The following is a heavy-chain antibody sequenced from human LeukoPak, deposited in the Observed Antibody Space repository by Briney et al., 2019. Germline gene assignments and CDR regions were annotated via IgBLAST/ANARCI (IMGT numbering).Heavy chain of an antibody. CDR3: ARGPGYNWAYYYYGMDV. V-gene: IGHV4-59*08. CDR1: GGSISSYY. J-gene: IGHJ6*02. Sequence: SETLSLTCTVSGGSISSYYWSWIRQPPGKELEWIGYIYYSGSTNYNPSLKSRVTISVDTSKNQFSLKLSSVTAADTAVYYGARGPGYNWAYYYYGMDVWGQGTTVTVSS. CDR2: IYYSGST. D-gene: IGHD1-20*01.